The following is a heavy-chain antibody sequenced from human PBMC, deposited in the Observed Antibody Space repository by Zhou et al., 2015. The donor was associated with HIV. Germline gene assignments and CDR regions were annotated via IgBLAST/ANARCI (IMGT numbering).Heavy chain of an antibody. D-gene: IGHD6-13*01. V-gene: IGHV1-2*02. Sequence: QVQLVQSGAEVKKPGASVKVSCKASGYTFTGYYMHWVRQAPGQGLEWMGWINPNSGGTNYAQKFQGRVTVTRDTSISTAYMELSRLRSDDTAVYYCARGGKRYSSSWYYFDYWGQGTLVTVSS. J-gene: IGHJ4*02. CDR2: INPNSGGT. CDR3: ARGGKRYSSSWYYFDY. CDR1: GYTFTGYY.